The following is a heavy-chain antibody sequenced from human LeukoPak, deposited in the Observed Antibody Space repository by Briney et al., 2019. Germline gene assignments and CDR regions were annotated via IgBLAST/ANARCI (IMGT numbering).Heavy chain of an antibody. J-gene: IGHJ4*02. CDR2: ISYDGSNK. Sequence: PGGSLRLSCAASGFTFSSYAMHWVRQAPGKGLEWVAVISYDGSNKYYADSVKGRFTISRDNSKNTLYLQMNSLRAEDTAVYYCARGRFHALEWLMTFEYWGLGTLVTVSS. CDR3: ARGRFHALEWLMTFEY. V-gene: IGHV3-30*04. CDR1: GFTFSSYA. D-gene: IGHD3-3*01.